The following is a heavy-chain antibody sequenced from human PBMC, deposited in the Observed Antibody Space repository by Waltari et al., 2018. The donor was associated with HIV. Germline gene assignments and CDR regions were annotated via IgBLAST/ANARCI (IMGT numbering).Heavy chain of an antibody. D-gene: IGHD3-10*01. Sequence: EVQLVESGGGLVQPGGSLRLSCSASGFTFSSYWMPWVRQAAGKGLVWFSGINREVSTIRYADSVEGRFTISRDNAKNTLYLQMNSLRAEDTALYYCARGQYYSMDVWGQGTTVTVSS. CDR2: INREVSTI. J-gene: IGHJ6*02. V-gene: IGHV3-74*01. CDR1: GFTFSSYW. CDR3: ARGQYYSMDV.